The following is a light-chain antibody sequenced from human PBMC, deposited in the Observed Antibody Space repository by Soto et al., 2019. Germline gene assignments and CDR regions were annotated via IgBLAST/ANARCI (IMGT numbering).Light chain of an antibody. Sequence: DIQMTQSPSTLSGSVGDRVTITCRASQTISSWLAWYQQKPGKAPKLLIYKASTLKSGVPSRFSGSGSGTEFTLTISSLQPDDFATYYCQQRTDWPTFGPGTKVEIK. CDR2: KAS. CDR3: QQRTDWPT. J-gene: IGKJ3*01. CDR1: QTISSW. V-gene: IGKV1-5*03.